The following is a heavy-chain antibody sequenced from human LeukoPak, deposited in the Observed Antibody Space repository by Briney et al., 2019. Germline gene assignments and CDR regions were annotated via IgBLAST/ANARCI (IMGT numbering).Heavy chain of an antibody. CDR3: AREAPTEGYYGSGSYYPFDY. CDR1: GDSVSSNSAA. CDR2: TYYRSQWYN. V-gene: IGHV6-1*01. Sequence: SQTLSLTCAISGDSVSSNSAAWNWIRQSPSRGLEWLGRTYYRSQWYNDYAVSVKSRITINPDTSKNQFSLQLNSVTPEDTAVYYCAREAPTEGYYGSGSYYPFDYWGQGTLVTVSS. D-gene: IGHD3-10*01. J-gene: IGHJ4*02.